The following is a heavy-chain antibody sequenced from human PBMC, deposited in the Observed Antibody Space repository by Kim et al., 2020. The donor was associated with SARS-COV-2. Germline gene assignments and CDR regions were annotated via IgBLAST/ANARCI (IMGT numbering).Heavy chain of an antibody. J-gene: IGHJ6*01. CDR2: ISSSGSTI. V-gene: IGHV3-48*03. D-gene: IGHD6-13*01. Sequence: GGSLRLSCAASGFTFSSYEMNWVRQAPGKGLEWVSYISSSGSTIYYADSVKGRFTISRDNAKNSLYLQMNSLRAEDTAVYYCARDPYSSSYNYYGMDVWGPRDHGHRLL. CDR3: ARDPYSSSYNYYGMDV. CDR1: GFTFSSYE.